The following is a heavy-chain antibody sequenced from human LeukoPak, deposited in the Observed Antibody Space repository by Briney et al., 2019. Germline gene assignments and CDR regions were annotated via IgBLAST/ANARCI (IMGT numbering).Heavy chain of an antibody. CDR2: ISYDGSDE. Sequence: GRSLRLSCAASGFPFSSYGMHWVRQAPGKGLEWVAVISYDGSDEYYADSVKGRFTISRDNSKNTLYLQVNSLRAEDTAVYYCAKTRENYYCPGYGMDVWGQGTTVTVSS. D-gene: IGHD3-10*01. V-gene: IGHV3-30*18. CDR3: AKTRENYYCPGYGMDV. CDR1: GFPFSSYG. J-gene: IGHJ6*02.